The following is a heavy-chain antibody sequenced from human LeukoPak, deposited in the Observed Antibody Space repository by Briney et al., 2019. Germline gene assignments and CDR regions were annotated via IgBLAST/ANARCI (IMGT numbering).Heavy chain of an antibody. J-gene: IGHJ4*02. Sequence: SVKVSCKASGGTFSSYAISWVRQAPGQGLEWMGGIIPIFGTANYAQKFQGRVTITADESTSTAYMELSSLRSDDTAVYYCARDGYCSGGSCYHEIIDYWGQGTLVTVSS. CDR3: ARDGYCSGGSCYHEIIDY. D-gene: IGHD2-15*01. V-gene: IGHV1-69*13. CDR1: GGTFSSYA. CDR2: IIPIFGTA.